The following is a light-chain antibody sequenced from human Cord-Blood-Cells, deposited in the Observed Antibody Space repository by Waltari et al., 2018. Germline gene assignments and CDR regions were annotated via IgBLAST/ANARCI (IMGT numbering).Light chain of an antibody. CDR1: SSDVGGYNY. CDR2: DVS. J-gene: IGLJ1*01. V-gene: IGLV2-14*03. CDR3: SSYTSSSTYV. Sequence: QSALTQPASVSGSPGQSITISCTGTSSDVGGYNYVSWYQQHPGNAPKPMIYDVSNRPSGVSNRFAGSKSGNTASLTISGLQAEDEADYYCSSYTSSSTYVVGTGTKVTVL.